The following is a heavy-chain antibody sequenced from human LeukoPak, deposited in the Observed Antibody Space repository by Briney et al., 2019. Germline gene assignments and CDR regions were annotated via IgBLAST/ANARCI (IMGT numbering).Heavy chain of an antibody. CDR2: MNPNSGDT. D-gene: IGHD3-22*01. V-gene: IGHV1-8*03. CDR1: GYTFTHYD. CDR3: NTNYYDRSGYSFII. J-gene: IGHJ3*02. Sequence: ASVKVSCKASGYTFTHYDINWVRQAAGQGLEWVGWMNPNSGDTGSAPQFQGRVTLTRNTSISTAYLDLSSLRSEDTAVYYCNTNYYDRSGYSFIIWGQGTLVTVSS.